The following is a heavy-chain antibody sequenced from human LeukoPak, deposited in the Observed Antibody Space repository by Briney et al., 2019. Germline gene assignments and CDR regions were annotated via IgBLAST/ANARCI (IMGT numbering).Heavy chain of an antibody. CDR3: TREYRSGWYDR. V-gene: IGHV3-7*01. J-gene: IGHJ4*02. Sequence: GGSLRLSCAASGFTLSSYWMNWVRQVPGKGLEWVANVKEDGSEKNYVDSVKGRFVISRDNAKNSLYLQMSSLRAEDTAVYYCTREYRSGWYDRWGQGTLVTVSS. D-gene: IGHD6-19*01. CDR2: VKEDGSEK. CDR1: GFTLSSYW.